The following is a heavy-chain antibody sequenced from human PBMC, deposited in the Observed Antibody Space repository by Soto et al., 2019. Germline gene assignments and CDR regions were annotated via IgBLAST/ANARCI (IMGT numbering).Heavy chain of an antibody. Sequence: PSETLSLTCTVSGGSISSSSYYWGWIRQPPGKGLEWIGSIYYSGSTYYNPSLKSRVTISVDTSKNQFSLKLSSVTAADTAVYYCARRSSYYYDSSGYYYWLPWGQGTLVTVSS. CDR3: ARRSSYYYDSSGYYYWLP. D-gene: IGHD3-22*01. CDR1: GGSISSSSYY. CDR2: IYYSGST. V-gene: IGHV4-39*01. J-gene: IGHJ5*02.